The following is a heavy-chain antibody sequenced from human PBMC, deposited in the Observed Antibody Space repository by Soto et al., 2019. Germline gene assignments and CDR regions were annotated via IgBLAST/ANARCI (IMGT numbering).Heavy chain of an antibody. D-gene: IGHD3-10*01. V-gene: IGHV1-18*01. CDR1: GYTFTSYG. CDR2: ISAYNGNT. Sequence: ASVKVSCKASGYTFTSYGISWVRQAPGQGLEWMGWISAYNGNTNYAQKLQGRVTMTTDTSISTAYLQWSSLKASDTAMYYCARNYYGSGSYYNPTIYYYYGMDVWGQGTTVTVSS. CDR3: ARNYYGSGSYYNPTIYYYYGMDV. J-gene: IGHJ6*02.